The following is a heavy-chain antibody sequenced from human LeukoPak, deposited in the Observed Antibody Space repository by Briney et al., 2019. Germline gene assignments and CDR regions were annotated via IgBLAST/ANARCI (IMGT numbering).Heavy chain of an antibody. CDR3: AKVHRPGGDYYYYYYMDV. V-gene: IGHV3-23*01. J-gene: IGHJ6*03. CDR2: ISGSGGST. Sequence: PGGSLRLSCAASGFTFSSYAMSWVRQAPGKGLEWVSAISGSGGSTHYADSVKGRFTISRDNSKNTLYLQMNSLRAEDTAVYYCAKVHRPGGDYYYYYYMDVWGKGTTVTVSS. D-gene: IGHD2-15*01. CDR1: GFTFSSYA.